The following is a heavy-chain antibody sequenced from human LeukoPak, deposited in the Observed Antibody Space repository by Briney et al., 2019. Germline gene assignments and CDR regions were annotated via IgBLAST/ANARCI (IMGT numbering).Heavy chain of an antibody. CDR2: IYHSGST. CDR3: ARRAYSGSYSHFDY. CDR1: GGSISNSSYY. V-gene: IGHV4-39*01. J-gene: IGHJ4*02. Sequence: PSETLSLTCTVSGGSISNSSYYWGWNRQPPGKGLEWIGSIYHSGSTYYNPSLRSRVTISVDTSRNQFSLKLSSVTAADTAVYYCARRAYSGSYSHFDYWGQGTLVTVSS. D-gene: IGHD1-26*01.